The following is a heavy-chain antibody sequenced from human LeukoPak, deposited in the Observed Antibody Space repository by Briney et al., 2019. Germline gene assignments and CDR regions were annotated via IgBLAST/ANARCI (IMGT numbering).Heavy chain of an antibody. CDR2: IYYSGST. CDR1: GGSISNTDYY. CDR3: ARQAYSSNLGWFDP. D-gene: IGHD6-13*01. Sequence: NPSETLSLTCTVSGGSISNTDYYWGWIRQPPGKGLEWIGSIYYSGSTYYNPSLKSRVTISVDTSKNQFSLKLSSVTAADTAVYYCARQAYSSNLGWFDPWGQGTLVTVSS. J-gene: IGHJ5*02. V-gene: IGHV4-39*01.